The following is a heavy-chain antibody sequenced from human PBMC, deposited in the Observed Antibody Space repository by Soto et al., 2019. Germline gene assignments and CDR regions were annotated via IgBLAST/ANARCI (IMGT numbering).Heavy chain of an antibody. D-gene: IGHD6-13*01. CDR1: GFTFSSYA. V-gene: IGHV3-23*01. J-gene: IGHJ6*02. CDR2: ISSSGGST. Sequence: GGSLRLSCAASGFTFSSYAMSWVRQAPGKGLEWVSAISSSGGSTYYADSVKGRFTISRDNSKNTLYLQMNSLRAEDTAVYYCAKVLLTPQQLVEGVGMDVWGQGTTVTVSS. CDR3: AKVLLTPQQLVEGVGMDV.